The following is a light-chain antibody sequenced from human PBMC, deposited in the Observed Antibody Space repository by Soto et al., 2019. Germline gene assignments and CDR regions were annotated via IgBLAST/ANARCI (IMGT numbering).Light chain of an antibody. CDR3: SSYTTSISYV. J-gene: IGLJ1*01. CDR1: ISDVGGYNT. V-gene: IGLV2-14*01. Sequence: QSALTQPASVSGSPGQSITISCTGTISDVGGYNTASWYQQHPGKVPKLMIHDVSDRPSWVSDRFSGSKSGNTASLTISGLQAEDEADYYCSSYTTSISYVFGSGTKVTVL. CDR2: DVS.